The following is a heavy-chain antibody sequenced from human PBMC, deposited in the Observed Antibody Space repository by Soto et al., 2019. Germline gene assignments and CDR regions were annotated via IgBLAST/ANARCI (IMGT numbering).Heavy chain of an antibody. CDR3: ARELAGLLDN. CDR2: ISTNTGNT. J-gene: IGHJ4*02. CDR1: GYAFLTYG. V-gene: IGHV1-18*01. Sequence: QVQLVQSGPELKKPGASVRVSCTASGYAFLTYGIVWVRQAPGQGLECMGWISTNTGNTNYEQNLQGRVTMTTDTTTSTAYMELRSLTSDDTAVYYCARELAGLLDNWGQGTLVTVSS.